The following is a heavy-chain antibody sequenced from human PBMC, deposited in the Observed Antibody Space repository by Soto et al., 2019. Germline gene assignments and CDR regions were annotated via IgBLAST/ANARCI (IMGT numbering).Heavy chain of an antibody. Sequence: SETLSLTCTVSGGSISSGGYYWSWIRQHPGKGLEWIGYIYYSGSTYYNPSLKSRVTISVDTSKNQFSLKLSSVTAADTAVYYCAREFRTGNYYYGMDVWGQGTXVTVSS. CDR1: GGSISSGGYY. D-gene: IGHD7-27*01. V-gene: IGHV4-31*03. CDR3: AREFRTGNYYYGMDV. CDR2: IYYSGST. J-gene: IGHJ6*02.